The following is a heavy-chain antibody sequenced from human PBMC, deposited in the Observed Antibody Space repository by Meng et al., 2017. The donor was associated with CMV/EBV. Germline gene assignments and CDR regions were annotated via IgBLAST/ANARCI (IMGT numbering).Heavy chain of an antibody. Sequence: VESGGCRVRPWWALRRFYAVSQLIFSTYDMNWVRQAPGKGLEWVASIGRSGTDIAYSDSVRGRFTISRDIPKNSLYLQMNSLRVEDTAVYYCATDPNWGTLWGQGALVTVSS. CDR3: ATDPNWGTL. CDR1: QLIFSTYD. J-gene: IGHJ4*02. CDR2: IGRSGTDI. V-gene: IGHV3-21*01. D-gene: IGHD7-27*01.